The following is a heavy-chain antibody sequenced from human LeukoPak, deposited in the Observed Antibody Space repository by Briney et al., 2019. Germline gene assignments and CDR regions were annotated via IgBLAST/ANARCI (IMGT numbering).Heavy chain of an antibody. CDR3: ARDRGSYRFDY. CDR2: ISSSSSTI. D-gene: IGHD1-26*01. CDR1: GFTFSSYS. J-gene: IGHJ4*02. Sequence: PGGSLRLSCAASGFTFSSYSMNWVRQAPGKGLEGVSYISSSSSTIYYADSVKGRFTISRDNAKDSLYLQMISLRAEDTAVYSCARDRGSYRFDYWGQGTLVTVSS. V-gene: IGHV3-48*01.